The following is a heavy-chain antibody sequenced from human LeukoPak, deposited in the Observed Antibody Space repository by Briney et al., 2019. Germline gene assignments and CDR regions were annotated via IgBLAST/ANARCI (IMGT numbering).Heavy chain of an antibody. D-gene: IGHD1/OR15-1a*01. J-gene: IGHJ4*02. Sequence: ASVKVSCKASGYTFTGYYLHWVRQAPGQRLEWMGWMNPNSGGSNSAQKFQGRVTMTRDTSISTAYMELSRLRSDDTAVYYCARQLEQPTYDYWGQGTLVTVSS. CDR1: GYTFTGYY. CDR3: ARQLEQPTYDY. CDR2: MNPNSGGS. V-gene: IGHV1-2*02.